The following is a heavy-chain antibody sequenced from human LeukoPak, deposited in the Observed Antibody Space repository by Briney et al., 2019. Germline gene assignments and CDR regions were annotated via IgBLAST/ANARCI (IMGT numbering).Heavy chain of an antibody. CDR2: IGDSGGRT. D-gene: IGHD2-15*01. J-gene: IGHJ4*02. CDR3: AKRGVVIRVILVGFHKAAYYFDS. V-gene: IGHV3-23*01. Sequence: GGSLRLSCAVSGITLSNYGMGWVRQAPGKGLEWVAGIGDSGGRTNYADSVKGRFTISRDNPSNTLYLQMNSLRAEDTAVYLCAKRGVVIRVILVGFHKAAYYFDSWGQGALVTVSS. CDR1: GITLSNYG.